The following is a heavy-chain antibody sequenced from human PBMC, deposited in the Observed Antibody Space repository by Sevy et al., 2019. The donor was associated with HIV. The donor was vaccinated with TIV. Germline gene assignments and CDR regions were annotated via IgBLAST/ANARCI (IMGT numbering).Heavy chain of an antibody. Sequence: SETLSLTCTVSGGSMSSYYWSWIRQPPGKGLEWIGYIYYSGSTNYNPTLKSRVTISVDTSKNQFSLKLSSVTAADTAVYYCARYSGYDLYYFDYWGQEPWSPSPQ. CDR2: IYYSGST. D-gene: IGHD5-12*01. V-gene: IGHV4-59*08. CDR1: GGSMSSYY. CDR3: ARYSGYDLYYFDY. J-gene: IGHJ4*01.